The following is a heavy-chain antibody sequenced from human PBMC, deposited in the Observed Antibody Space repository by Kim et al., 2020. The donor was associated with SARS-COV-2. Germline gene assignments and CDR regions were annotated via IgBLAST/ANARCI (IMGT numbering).Heavy chain of an antibody. D-gene: IGHD3-22*01. CDR1: GGSIRSTNW. CDR2: IYHSGST. V-gene: IGHV4-4*02. Sequence: SETLSLTCAVSGGSIRSTNWWSWVRQPPGKGLEWIGEIYHSGSTNYNPSLKSRVTISVDKSKNQFSLKLSSVTAADTAAYYCASVFYDSSGYYYSNWFDP. J-gene: IGHJ5*02. CDR3: ASVFYDSSGYYYSNWFDP.